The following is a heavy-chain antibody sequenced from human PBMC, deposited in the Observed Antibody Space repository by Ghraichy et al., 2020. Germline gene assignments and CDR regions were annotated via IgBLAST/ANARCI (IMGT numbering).Heavy chain of an antibody. Sequence: GGSLRLSCAASGFTVIHSGMHWVRQAPGKGLEWVAAVCYDGSNKYYADSVKGRFTISRDNSKNTLYLQMNSLRAEDTAVYYCACGQPDDRILTGYYNVDYTGVDVWGQGTTVTVSS. CDR1: GFTVIHSG. CDR3: ACGQPDDRILTGYYNVDYTGVDV. D-gene: IGHD3-9*01. J-gene: IGHJ6*02. CDR2: VCYDGSNK. V-gene: IGHV3-33*03.